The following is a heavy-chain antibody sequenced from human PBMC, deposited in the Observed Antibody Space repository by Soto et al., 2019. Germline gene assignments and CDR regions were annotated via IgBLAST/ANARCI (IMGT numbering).Heavy chain of an antibody. D-gene: IGHD3-10*01. CDR2: ISGGGDAT. J-gene: IGHJ2*01. CDR1: GFTFSGYA. CDR3: ARKVSGSTGRPDLWYFDH. Sequence: EVQLLDSGGGLVQPGGSLRLSCAASGFTFSGYALTWVRQAPGKGLEWVSAISGGGDATFYADSVKGRFTISRDNSKNTLYLQINTLRAEDTAVYYCARKVSGSTGRPDLWYFDHWGRGTRFTVSS. V-gene: IGHV3-23*01.